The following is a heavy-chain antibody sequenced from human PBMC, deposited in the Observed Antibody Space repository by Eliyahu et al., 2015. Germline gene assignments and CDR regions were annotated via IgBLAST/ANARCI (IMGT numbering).Heavy chain of an antibody. Sequence: QVQLQESGPGLVKPSETLSLTCTVSGXSVSSGSYYWSWXRQPPGKGLEWIGYIYYSGSTNYNPSLKSRVTISVDTSKNQFSLKLSSVTAADTAVYYCANIIVDGPFDYWGQGTLVTVSS. CDR1: GXSVSSGSYY. CDR3: ANIIVDGPFDY. CDR2: IYYSGST. V-gene: IGHV4-61*01. D-gene: IGHD2-21*01. J-gene: IGHJ4*02.